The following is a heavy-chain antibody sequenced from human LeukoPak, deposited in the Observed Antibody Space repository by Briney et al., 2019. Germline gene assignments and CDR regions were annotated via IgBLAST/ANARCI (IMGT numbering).Heavy chain of an antibody. CDR2: ISAYNGNT. V-gene: IGHV1-18*01. CDR1: GYTFTSYG. CDR3: ARLTYYYGSGSYYNEGYYYYYGVDV. Sequence: RASVKVSCKASGYTFTSYGISWVRQAPGQGLEWMGWISAYNGNTNYAQKLQGRVTLTTDTSTSTAYMELRSLRSDDTAVYYCARLTYYYGSGSYYNEGYYYYYGVDVWGQGTTVTVSS. D-gene: IGHD3-10*01. J-gene: IGHJ6*02.